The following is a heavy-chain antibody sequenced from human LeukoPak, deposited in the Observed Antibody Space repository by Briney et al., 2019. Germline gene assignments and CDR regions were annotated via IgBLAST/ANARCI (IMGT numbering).Heavy chain of an antibody. J-gene: IGHJ4*02. Sequence: SQTLSLTCAISGDRVSNNRAGWNWIRQSPSRGLEWLGRTYYRSNWYNDYAVSVRSRITINPDTSKNQFSLHLNSVTPEDTAVYYCASGAVAGKGWLDSWGQGTLVTVSS. V-gene: IGHV6-1*01. D-gene: IGHD6-19*01. CDR1: GDRVSNNRAG. CDR2: TYYRSNWYN. CDR3: ASGAVAGKGWLDS.